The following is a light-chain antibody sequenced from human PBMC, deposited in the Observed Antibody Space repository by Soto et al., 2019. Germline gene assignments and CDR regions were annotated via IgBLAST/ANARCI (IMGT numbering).Light chain of an antibody. J-gene: IGKJ1*01. V-gene: IGKV3-15*01. CDR2: GPS. CDR1: QSVNRN. CDR3: QQYNNWPQT. Sequence: ILMTQSPATLSVSPGERASLSCRASQSVNRNLAWYQQKPGQAPRLLIFGPSTRATGVPGRFSGSGSGTEFTLTISSLQSEDFAVYYCQQYNNWPQTFGQGTKVDI.